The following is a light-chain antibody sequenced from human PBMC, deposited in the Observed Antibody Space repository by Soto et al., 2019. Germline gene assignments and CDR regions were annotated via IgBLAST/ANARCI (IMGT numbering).Light chain of an antibody. V-gene: IGLV1-40*01. CDR2: GNS. CDR3: QSYDSSLSVV. Sequence: QSVLTQPPSVSGAPGQRVTISCTGSNSNIGAFYDVHWYQQVPGTAPKLLIYGNSNRPSGVPDRFSGSKSGTSASLAITGLRAEDEADYYCQSYDSSLSVVFGGGTKVTVL. J-gene: IGLJ2*01. CDR1: NSNIGAFYD.